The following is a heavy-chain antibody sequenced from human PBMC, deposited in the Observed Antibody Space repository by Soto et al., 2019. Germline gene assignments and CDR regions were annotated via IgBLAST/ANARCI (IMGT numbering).Heavy chain of an antibody. D-gene: IGHD4-4*01. J-gene: IGHJ6*02. Sequence: GGSLRLSCAASGFTFSSYSMNWVRQAPGKGLEWVSYISSSSSTIYYADSVKGRFTTSRDNAKNSLYLQMNSLRDEDTAVYYCARDLFVGGGNSHLYYYYGMDVWGQGTTVTVSS. CDR1: GFTFSSYS. CDR3: ARDLFVGGGNSHLYYYYGMDV. CDR2: ISSSSSTI. V-gene: IGHV3-48*02.